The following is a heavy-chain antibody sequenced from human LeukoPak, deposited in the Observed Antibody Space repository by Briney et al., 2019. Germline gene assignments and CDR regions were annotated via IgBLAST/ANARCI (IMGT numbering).Heavy chain of an antibody. J-gene: IGHJ5*02. CDR1: GFTFSSYS. Sequence: GGSLRLSCAASGFTFSSYSMNWVRQAPGKGLEWVSYISSSSSTIYYADSVKGRFTISRDNAKNSLYLQMNSLRAEDTAVYYCAGSGVRFLEWFSNWFDPWGQGTLVTVSS. CDR2: ISSSSSTI. CDR3: AGSGVRFLEWFSNWFDP. V-gene: IGHV3-48*01. D-gene: IGHD3-3*01.